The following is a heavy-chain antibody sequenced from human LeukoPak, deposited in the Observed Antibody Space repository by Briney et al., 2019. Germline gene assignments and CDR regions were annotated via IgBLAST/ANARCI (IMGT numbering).Heavy chain of an antibody. D-gene: IGHD2-21*02. CDR3: AREGAYCGGDCFADY. Sequence: SETLSLTCTVSGGSVSSGSNYWSWIRQPPGKGLEWIGYIYYSGSTNYNPSLKSRVTISVDTSKNQFSLKLSSVTAADTAVYYCAREGAYCGGDCFADYWGQGTLVTVSS. J-gene: IGHJ4*02. V-gene: IGHV4-61*01. CDR2: IYYSGST. CDR1: GGSVSSGSNY.